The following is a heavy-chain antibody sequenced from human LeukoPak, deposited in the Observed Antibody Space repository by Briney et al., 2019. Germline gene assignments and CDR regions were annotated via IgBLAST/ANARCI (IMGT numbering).Heavy chain of an antibody. CDR1: GFIFSSYE. CDR3: ARDYGGSSPFDY. D-gene: IGHD4-23*01. Sequence: GGSLRLSCAASGFIFSSYEMNWVRQAPGKGLEWVSYISSSGSTIYYADSVKGRFTISRDNAKNSLYLQMNSLRAEDTAVYYCARDYGGSSPFDYWGQGTLVTVSS. CDR2: ISSSGSTI. J-gene: IGHJ4*02. V-gene: IGHV3-48*03.